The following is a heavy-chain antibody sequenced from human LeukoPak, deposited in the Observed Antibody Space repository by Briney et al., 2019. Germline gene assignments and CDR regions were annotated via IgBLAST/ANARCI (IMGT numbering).Heavy chain of an antibody. J-gene: IGHJ4*02. Sequence: KPSETLSLTCAVSGGSISSGGYSWSWIRQPPGKGLEWIGYIYHSGSTYYNPSLKSRVTISVDRSKNQFSLKLSSVTAADTAVYYCARGGYDLFSRYYFDYWGQGTLVTVSS. CDR2: IYHSGST. CDR1: GGSISSGGYS. CDR3: ARGGYDLFSRYYFDY. V-gene: IGHV4-30-2*01. D-gene: IGHD3-3*01.